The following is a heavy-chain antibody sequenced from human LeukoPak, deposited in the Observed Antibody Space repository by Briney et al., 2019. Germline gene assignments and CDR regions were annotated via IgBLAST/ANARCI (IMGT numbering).Heavy chain of an antibody. CDR1: GFTFNNYA. Sequence: GGSLRLSCVGSGFTFNNYAMFWVRQSPGQGLEWVSGSAGGAGRTYIADSVRGRFSISRDDSFYLQMNDLRVEDTAIYYCAKGGFLESRLDSWGQGTLVTVSS. V-gene: IGHV3-23*01. CDR3: AKGGFLESRLDS. CDR2: SAGGAGRT. J-gene: IGHJ4*02. D-gene: IGHD6-25*01.